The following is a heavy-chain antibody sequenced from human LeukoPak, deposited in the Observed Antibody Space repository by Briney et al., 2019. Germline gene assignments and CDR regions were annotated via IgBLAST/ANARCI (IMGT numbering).Heavy chain of an antibody. J-gene: IGHJ4*02. CDR3: ARQTGSGLFILP. V-gene: IGHV4-39*01. Sequence: SETLSLTCTVSGVSISSSNSYWGWIRQPPGKGLEWIGSIYYTGNTYYNASLKSRVTISIDTSKNQISLRLTSVTATDTAMYYCARQTGSGLFILPGGQGTLVTASS. D-gene: IGHD3/OR15-3a*01. CDR1: GVSISSSNSY. CDR2: IYYTGNT.